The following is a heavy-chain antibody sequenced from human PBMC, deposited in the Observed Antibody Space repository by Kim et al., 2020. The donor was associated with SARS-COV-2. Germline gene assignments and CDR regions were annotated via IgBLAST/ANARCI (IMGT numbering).Heavy chain of an antibody. D-gene: IGHD6-19*01. J-gene: IGHJ4*02. CDR1: GGTFSSYA. V-gene: IGHV1-69*04. CDR2: IIPILGIA. Sequence: SVKVSCKASGGTFSSYAISWVRQAPGQGLEWMGRIIPILGIANYAQKFQGRVTITADKSTSTAHMELSSLRSEDTAVYYCARGSIAVAGILDYWGQGTL. CDR3: ARGSIAVAGILDY.